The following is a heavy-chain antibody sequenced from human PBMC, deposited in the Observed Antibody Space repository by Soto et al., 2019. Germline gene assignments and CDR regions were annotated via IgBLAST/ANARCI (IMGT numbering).Heavy chain of an antibody. V-gene: IGHV1-8*01. J-gene: IGHJ6*02. CDR1: GYTFTSYD. CDR3: ARWPDGYYYYGMDV. Sequence: QVQLVQSGAEVKKPGASVKVSCKASGYTFTSYDINWVRQATGQGLEWMGWMNPNSGNTGYAQKFQGRVTMTRNTSISTAYMKLSSLRSEDTAVYYCARWPDGYYYYGMDVWGQGTTVTVFS. CDR2: MNPNSGNT.